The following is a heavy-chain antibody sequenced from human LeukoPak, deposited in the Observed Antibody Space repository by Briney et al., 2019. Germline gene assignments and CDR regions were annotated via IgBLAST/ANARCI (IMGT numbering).Heavy chain of an antibody. CDR2: FYHSGST. D-gene: IGHD1-26*01. V-gene: IGHV4-38-2*02. CDR1: GYSISSGYY. Sequence: SETLSLTCTVSGYSISSGYYWGWIRPPPGKGLEWIGSFYHSGSTYYNPSLKSRVTISLDTSKNQFYLQLSSVTAADTAVYYCARVRRVGATPFDYWGQGTLVTVSS. CDR3: ARVRRVGATPFDY. J-gene: IGHJ4*02.